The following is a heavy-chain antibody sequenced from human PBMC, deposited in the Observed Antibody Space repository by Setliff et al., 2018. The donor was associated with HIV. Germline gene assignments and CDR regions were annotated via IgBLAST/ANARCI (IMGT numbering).Heavy chain of an antibody. D-gene: IGHD3-22*01. V-gene: IGHV4-59*08. CDR2: IYYSGNT. CDR1: GGSITGYY. J-gene: IGHJ4*02. Sequence: PSETLSLTCTVSGGSITGYYWSWIRQPPGKGLEWIGWIYYSGNTRYNPSLKSRVTISLDTSKNRFSLHLSSVTAADTAAYYCARHFYGYYGSNGLPIQYWGQGTLVTVSS. CDR3: ARHFYGYYGSNGLPIQY.